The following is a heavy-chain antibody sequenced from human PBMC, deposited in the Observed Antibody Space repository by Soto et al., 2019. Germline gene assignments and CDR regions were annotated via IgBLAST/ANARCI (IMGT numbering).Heavy chain of an antibody. D-gene: IGHD6-25*01. V-gene: IGHV4-30-4*08. CDR2: IYYTGGT. Sequence: PSETLSLTCTVSGGSIASTDSYWSWIRRPPGKGLEWIGYIYYTGGTFYNPSLKSRLTISLETSSNQFSLTLTSVTATDTGIDYCARGGSGWAEYFQHWGQGTLVTVSS. J-gene: IGHJ1*01. CDR3: ARGGSGWAEYFQH. CDR1: GGSIASTDSY.